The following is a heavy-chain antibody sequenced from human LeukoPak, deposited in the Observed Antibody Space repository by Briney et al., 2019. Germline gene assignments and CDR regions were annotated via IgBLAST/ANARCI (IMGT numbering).Heavy chain of an antibody. CDR2: ISAYNYNT. J-gene: IGHJ4*02. Sequence: ASVKVSCKASGYTFTSYAITWVRQAPGQGLEWMGWISAYNYNTKYAQRLQGRVTMTTDTSTSTGYMELRSLRSDDTAVYYCARVGGFGEFEKIDYWGQGTLVTVSS. CDR1: GYTFTSYA. CDR3: ARVGGFGEFEKIDY. V-gene: IGHV1-18*01. D-gene: IGHD3-10*01.